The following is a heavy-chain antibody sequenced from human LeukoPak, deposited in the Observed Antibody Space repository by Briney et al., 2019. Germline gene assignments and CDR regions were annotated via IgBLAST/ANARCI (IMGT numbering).Heavy chain of an antibody. Sequence: PGGSLRLSCAASGFTFSSYWMSWVRQAPGKGLEWVANIKQDGSEKYYVDSVKGRFTISRDNAKNSLYLQMNSLRAEDTAVYYCAREIGIAAAFHDYWGQGTLVTVSS. J-gene: IGHJ4*02. CDR3: AREIGIAAAFHDY. D-gene: IGHD6-13*01. CDR1: GFTFSSYW. CDR2: IKQDGSEK. V-gene: IGHV3-7*01.